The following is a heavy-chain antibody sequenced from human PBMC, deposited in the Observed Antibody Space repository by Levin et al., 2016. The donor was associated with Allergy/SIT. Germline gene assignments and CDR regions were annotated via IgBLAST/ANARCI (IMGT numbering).Heavy chain of an antibody. CDR3: ARVSIAARPGSYYYYGMDV. V-gene: IGHV4-59*01. Sequence: SETLSLTCTVSGGSISSYYWSWIRQPPGKGLEWIGYIYYSGSTNYNPSLKSRVTISVDTSKNQFSLKLSSVTAADTAVYYCARVSIAARPGSYYYYGMDVWGQGTTVTVSS. CDR2: IYYSGST. CDR1: GGSISSYY. D-gene: IGHD6-6*01. J-gene: IGHJ6*02.